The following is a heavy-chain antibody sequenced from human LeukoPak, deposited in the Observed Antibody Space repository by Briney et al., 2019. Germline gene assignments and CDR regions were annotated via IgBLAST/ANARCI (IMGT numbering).Heavy chain of an antibody. J-gene: IGHJ4*02. CDR2: IYYSGST. CDR1: GGSISSYY. D-gene: IGHD3-22*01. Sequence: SETLSLTCTVSGGSISSYYWGWIRQPPGKGLEWIGSIYYSGSTYYNPSLKSRVTISVDTSKNQFSLKLSSVTAADTAVYYCASRNYYDSSGYSRVDYWGQGTLVTVSS. CDR3: ASRNYYDSSGYSRVDY. V-gene: IGHV4-39*01.